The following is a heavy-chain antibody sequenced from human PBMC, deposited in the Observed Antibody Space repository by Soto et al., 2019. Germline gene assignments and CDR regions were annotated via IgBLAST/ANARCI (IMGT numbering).Heavy chain of an antibody. D-gene: IGHD6-13*01. CDR1: GGSISSSNW. V-gene: IGHV4-4*02. J-gene: IGHJ4*02. CDR3: AREEGSAAGTGFVY. Sequence: TLSLTCAVSGGSISSSNWWSWVRQPPGKGLEWIGEIYHSGSTNYNPSLKSRVTISVDKSKNQLPLKLSSVTAADTAVYYCAREEGSAAGTGFVYWGQGTLVTVSS. CDR2: IYHSGST.